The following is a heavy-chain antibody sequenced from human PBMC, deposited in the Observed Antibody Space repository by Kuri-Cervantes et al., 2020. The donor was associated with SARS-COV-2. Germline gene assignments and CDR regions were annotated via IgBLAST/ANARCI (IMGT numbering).Heavy chain of an antibody. V-gene: IGHV4-39*07. D-gene: IGHD1-26*01. CDR2: IYYSGST. CDR3: ARGGAIFDY. J-gene: IGHJ4*02. CDR1: GGSISSYY. Sequence: GSLRLSCTISGGSISSYYWGWIRQPPGKGLEWIGSIYYSGSTYYNPSLKSRVTISVDTSKNQFSLKLSSVTAADTAVYYCARGGAIFDYWGQGTLVTVSS.